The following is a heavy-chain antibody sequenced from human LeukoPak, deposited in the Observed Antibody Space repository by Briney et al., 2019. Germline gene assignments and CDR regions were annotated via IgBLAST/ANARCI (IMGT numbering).Heavy chain of an antibody. J-gene: IGHJ4*02. CDR2: IKEDGSEK. V-gene: IGHV3-7*01. CDR1: GFTFSDYY. D-gene: IGHD1-14*01. CDR3: ARGATYHLY. Sequence: PGGSLRLSCAASGFTFSDYYMSWIRQAPGKGLEWVANIKEDGSEKYYVDSVKGRFAISRDNAKNSLSLQMNSLRAEDTAVYYCARGATYHLYWGQGTLVTVSS.